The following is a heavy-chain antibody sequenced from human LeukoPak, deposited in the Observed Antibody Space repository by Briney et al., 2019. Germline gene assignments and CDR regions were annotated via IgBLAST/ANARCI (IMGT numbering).Heavy chain of an antibody. Sequence: PSETLSLTCAVYGGSFSGYYWSWIRQPPGKGLEWIGEINHSGSTNYNPSLKSRVTISVDTPKNQFSLKLSSVTAADTAVYYCARTGIAVAGVDYWGQGTLVTVSS. D-gene: IGHD6-19*01. CDR1: GGSFSGYY. V-gene: IGHV4-34*01. CDR3: ARTGIAVAGVDY. CDR2: INHSGST. J-gene: IGHJ4*02.